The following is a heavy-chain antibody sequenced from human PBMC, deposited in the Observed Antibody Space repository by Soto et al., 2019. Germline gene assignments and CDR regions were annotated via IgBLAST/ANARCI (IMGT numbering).Heavy chain of an antibody. CDR2: IIPIFGTT. CDR1: GGTFNTYV. Sequence: QVQLVQSGAEVKKPGSSVKVSCKASGGTFNTYVITWVRQAPGQGLEWMGGIIPIFGTTNYAQKFQGRVTITADESTSTAYMELSSLRSDDTAVYYCARVWDGLIDYWGQGTLVTVSS. J-gene: IGHJ4*02. V-gene: IGHV1-69*01. CDR3: ARVWDGLIDY. D-gene: IGHD1-26*01.